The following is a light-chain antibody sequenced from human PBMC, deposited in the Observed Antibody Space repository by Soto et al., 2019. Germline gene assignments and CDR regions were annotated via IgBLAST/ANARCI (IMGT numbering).Light chain of an antibody. V-gene: IGKV3-20*01. J-gene: IGKJ1*01. CDR3: QQYGSSPT. Sequence: EIVLTQSPGTLSLSPGERATLSCRSSQSVSSNYLAWYQQKPDQAPRLVIYDVSGRATGVPDRFSGSGSGTVFPLTISRLEPEDFAVYYCQQYGSSPTFGQGTKVEIK. CDR1: QSVSSNY. CDR2: DVS.